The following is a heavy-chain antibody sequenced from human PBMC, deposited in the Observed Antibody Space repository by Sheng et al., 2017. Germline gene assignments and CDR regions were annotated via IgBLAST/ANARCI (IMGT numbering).Heavy chain of an antibody. CDR1: GFTFSSYS. J-gene: IGHJ4*02. D-gene: IGHD2-2*01. Sequence: EVQLVESGGGLVKPGGSLRLSCAASGFTFSSYSMNWVRQAPGKGLEWVSSISSSSAYINYANSVKGRFTISRDNAKNSLYLQMNSLRDEDTAVYYCARDVDKCSSTSCLSFDYWGQGTLVTVSS. CDR2: ISSSSAYI. V-gene: IGHV3-21*01. CDR3: ARDVDKCSSTSCLSFDY.